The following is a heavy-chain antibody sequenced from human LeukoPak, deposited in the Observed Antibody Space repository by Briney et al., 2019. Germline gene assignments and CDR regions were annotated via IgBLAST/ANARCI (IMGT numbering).Heavy chain of an antibody. CDR2: INPSGGST. CDR1: GYTFTGYY. D-gene: IGHD5-24*01. J-gene: IGHJ5*02. V-gene: IGHV1-46*01. CDR3: ARMTMSGRDNWFDP. Sequence: ASVKVSCKASGYTFTGYYMHWVRQAPGQGLEWMGIINPSGGSTSYAQKFQGRVTITRNTSINTAYMELSSLRSGDTAVYYCARMTMSGRDNWFDPWGQGTLVTVSS.